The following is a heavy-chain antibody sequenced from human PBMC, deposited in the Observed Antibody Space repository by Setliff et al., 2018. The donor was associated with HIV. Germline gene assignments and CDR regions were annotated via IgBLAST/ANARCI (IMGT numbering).Heavy chain of an antibody. CDR3: ARAGGGATDQAFDI. D-gene: IGHD2-2*01. J-gene: IGHJ3*02. CDR2: IDPNGGAT. V-gene: IGHV1-46*01. CDR1: GYTFTSYF. Sequence: RASVKVSCKAFGYTFTSYFLHWVRQAPGQGLEWLGIIDPNGGATNSAQKLQGRLTVTTDTSTGTLYMELSNLRSDDSAVYYCARAGGGATDQAFDIWGQGTMVTVSS.